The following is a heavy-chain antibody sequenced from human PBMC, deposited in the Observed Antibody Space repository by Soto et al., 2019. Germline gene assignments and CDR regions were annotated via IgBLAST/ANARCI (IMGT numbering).Heavy chain of an antibody. CDR2: ISWNSGSI. CDR1: GFTFDDYA. V-gene: IGHV3-9*01. CDR3: AKDPESIAARRSAFDI. Sequence: EVQLVESGGGLVQPGRSLRLSCAASGFTFDDYAMHWVRQAPGKGLEWVSGISWNSGSIGYADSVKGRFTISRDNAKNSLYLQMNSLRAEDTALYYCAKDPESIAARRSAFDIWGQGTMVTVSS. D-gene: IGHD6-6*01. J-gene: IGHJ3*02.